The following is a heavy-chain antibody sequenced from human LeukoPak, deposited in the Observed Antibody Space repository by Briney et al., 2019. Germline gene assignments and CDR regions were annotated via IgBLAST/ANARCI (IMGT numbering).Heavy chain of an antibody. D-gene: IGHD3-22*01. J-gene: IGHJ4*02. V-gene: IGHV3-23*01. CDR2: TSGSGGDT. CDR3: AKDAPIGGYYDSSGYFASNYDY. CDR1: GFSFSNYA. Sequence: GGSLRLSCVASGFSFSNYAMSWFRQAPGEGLEWVSGTSGSGGDTFYADSVRGRFTISRDNSKNTLYLQMNSLRAEDTAVYYCAKDAPIGGYYDSSGYFASNYDYWGQGTLVTVSS.